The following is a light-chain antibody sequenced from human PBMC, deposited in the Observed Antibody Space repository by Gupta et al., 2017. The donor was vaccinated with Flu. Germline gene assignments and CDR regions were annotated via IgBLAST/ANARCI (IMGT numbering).Light chain of an antibody. J-gene: IGLJ3*02. CDR3: QSADSSGTYEV. Sequence: GQTARITCSGDALPKQYAYWYQQKPGQAPVLVIYNDSARPSGIPERFSGSSSGTTVTLTISGVQAEDEADYYCQSADSSGTYEVFGGGTKLTVL. CDR1: ALPKQY. V-gene: IGLV3-25*03. CDR2: NDS.